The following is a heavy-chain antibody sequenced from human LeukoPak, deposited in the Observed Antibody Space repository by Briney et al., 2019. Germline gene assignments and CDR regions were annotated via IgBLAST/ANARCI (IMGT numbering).Heavy chain of an antibody. CDR3: ARDRRSYCSGSSCDSGADY. CDR1: GYTFTSYG. J-gene: IGHJ4*02. Sequence: GASVKVSCKASGYTFTSYGISWVRQAPGQGLEWMGWISAYNGNTNYAQNLQGGVTMTTDTSTSTAYMELRSLRSDDTAVYYCARDRRSYCSGSSCDSGADYWGQGTLVTVSS. D-gene: IGHD2-15*01. V-gene: IGHV1-18*01. CDR2: ISAYNGNT.